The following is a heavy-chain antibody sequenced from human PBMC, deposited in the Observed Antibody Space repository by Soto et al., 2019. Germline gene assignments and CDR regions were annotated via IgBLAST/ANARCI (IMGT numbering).Heavy chain of an antibody. CDR1: GYTFTGYY. CDR3: AREWSCSGGICHFDY. Sequence: QVQLVQSGAEVREPGASVKVSCKASGYTFTGYYMHWVRQAPGQGLEWMGWINPNGGDTNYAQKFQGRVAMTRDTSINTAYMELSRLRSDDTAVYYCAREWSCSGGICHFDYWGQGNLVTVSS. V-gene: IGHV1-2*02. CDR2: INPNGGDT. D-gene: IGHD2-15*01. J-gene: IGHJ4*02.